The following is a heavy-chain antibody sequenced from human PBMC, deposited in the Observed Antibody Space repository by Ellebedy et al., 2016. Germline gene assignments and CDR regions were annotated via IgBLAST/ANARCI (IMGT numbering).Heavy chain of an antibody. CDR2: IIPIFGTA. J-gene: IGHJ3*02. CDR3: ARLRAGTGAFDI. V-gene: IGHV1-69*13. Sequence: SVKVSCXASGGTFSSYAISWVRQAPGQGLEWMGGIIPIFGTANYAQKFQGRVTITADESTSTAYMELCSLRSEDTAVYYCARLRAGTGAFDIWGQGTMVTVSS. D-gene: IGHD6-19*01. CDR1: GGTFSSYA.